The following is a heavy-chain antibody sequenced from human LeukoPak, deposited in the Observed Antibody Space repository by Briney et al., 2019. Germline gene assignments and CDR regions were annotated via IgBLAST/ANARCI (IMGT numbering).Heavy chain of an antibody. CDR3: ARLGNSNRYYYGMDV. CDR2: IYPGDSDT. CDR1: GYSFTNYW. Sequence: GESLKISFKGSGYSFTNYWIVWVRQMPGKGLEWMGIIYPGDSDTRYSPSFQGQVTISADKSMSTAYLQWSSLKASDTAMYYCARLGNSNRYYYGMDVWGQGTTVTVSS. V-gene: IGHV5-51*01. J-gene: IGHJ6*02. D-gene: IGHD4-11*01.